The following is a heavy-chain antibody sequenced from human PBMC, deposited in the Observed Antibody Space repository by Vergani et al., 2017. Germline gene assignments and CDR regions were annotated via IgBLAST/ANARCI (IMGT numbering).Heavy chain of an antibody. CDR2: IKQDGSEK. Sequence: EVQLVESGGGLVQPGGSLRFSCAASGFTFSSYWMRWVRQAPGKGLEWVANIKQDGSEKYYVDSVKGRFTISRDNAKNSLYLQMNSLRAEDTAVYYCATRGYGYGYSLFDYWGQGTLVTVSS. V-gene: IGHV3-7*01. J-gene: IGHJ4*02. D-gene: IGHD5-18*01. CDR3: ATRGYGYGYSLFDY. CDR1: GFTFSSYW.